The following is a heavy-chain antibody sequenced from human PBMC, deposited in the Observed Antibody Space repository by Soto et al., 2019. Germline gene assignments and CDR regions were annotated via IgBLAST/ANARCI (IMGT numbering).Heavy chain of an antibody. Sequence: PSETLSLTCAVYGGSFSGYYWSWIRQPPGKGLEWIGEINHSGSTNYNPSLKSRVTISVDTSKNQFSLKLSSVTAADTAVYYCARSVRGINYYYYYYMDVWGKGTTVTVSS. V-gene: IGHV4-34*01. CDR2: INHSGST. CDR3: ARSVRGINYYYYYYMDV. J-gene: IGHJ6*03. D-gene: IGHD3-16*01. CDR1: GGSFSGYY.